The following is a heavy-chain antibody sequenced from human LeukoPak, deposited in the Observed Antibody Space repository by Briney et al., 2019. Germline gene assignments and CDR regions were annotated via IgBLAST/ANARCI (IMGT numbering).Heavy chain of an antibody. Sequence: GASVKVSCKASGYTFTGYYMHWVRQAPGQGLEWMGWINPNSGSTNYAQKFQGRVTMTRDTSISTAYMELSRLRSDDTAVYYCARDRSYYDILTGYLTLAIFDYWGQGTLVTVPS. D-gene: IGHD3-9*01. V-gene: IGHV1-2*02. J-gene: IGHJ4*02. CDR1: GYTFTGYY. CDR3: ARDRSYYDILTGYLTLAIFDY. CDR2: INPNSGST.